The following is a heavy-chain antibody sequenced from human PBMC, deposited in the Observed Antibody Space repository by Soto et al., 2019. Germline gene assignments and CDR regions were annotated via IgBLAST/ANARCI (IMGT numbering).Heavy chain of an antibody. V-gene: IGHV4-59*01. J-gene: IGHJ4*02. CDR1: GGSISSYY. CDR3: ARERGTVGDFDY. D-gene: IGHD3-16*01. CDR2: IYYSGST. Sequence: QVQLQESGPGLVKPSETLSLTCTVSGGSISSYYWSWIRQAPAKGLEWIGYIYYSGSTNYNPSLKSRVTISVDTSKNQFSLKLSSVTAADTAVYYCARERGTVGDFDYWGQGTLVTVSS.